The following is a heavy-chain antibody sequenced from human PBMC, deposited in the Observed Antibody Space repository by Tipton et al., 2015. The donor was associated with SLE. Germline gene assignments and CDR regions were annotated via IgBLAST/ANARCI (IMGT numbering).Heavy chain of an antibody. CDR3: ARHVYSSGWYGGYFDY. J-gene: IGHJ4*02. V-gene: IGHV4-39*07. D-gene: IGHD6-19*01. Sequence: TLSLTCTVSGGSISSSSYYWGWIRQPPGKGLEWIGSTYYSGSTYYNPSLKSRVTISVDTSKNQFSLKLSSVTAADTAVYYCARHVYSSGWYGGYFDYWGQGTLVTVSS. CDR2: TYYSGST. CDR1: GGSISSSSYY.